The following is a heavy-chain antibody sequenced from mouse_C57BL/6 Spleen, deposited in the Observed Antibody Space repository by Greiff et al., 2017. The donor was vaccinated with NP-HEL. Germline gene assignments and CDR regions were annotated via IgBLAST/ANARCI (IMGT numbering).Heavy chain of an antibody. V-gene: IGHV5-6*01. CDR2: ISSGGSYT. CDR1: GFTFSSYG. D-gene: IGHD1-1*01. CDR3: ARGDYYGSSYVAY. J-gene: IGHJ3*01. Sequence: EVQGVESGGDLVKPGGSLKLSCAASGFTFSSYGMSWVRQTPDKRLEWVATISSGGSYTYYPDSVKGRFTISRDNAKNTLYLQMSSLKSEDTAMYYCARGDYYGSSYVAYWGQGTLVTVSA.